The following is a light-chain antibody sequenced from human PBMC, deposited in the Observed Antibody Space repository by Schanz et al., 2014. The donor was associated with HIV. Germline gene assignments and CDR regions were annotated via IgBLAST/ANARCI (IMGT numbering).Light chain of an antibody. J-gene: IGKJ1*01. CDR2: DAS. Sequence: ETVLTQSPDTLSLSPGESATLSCRASQSVGSNWLAWYQQKPGQAPRLLIYDASSRATGIPDRFSGSGSGTDFTLTISRLEPEDFAVYYCQQFGISPPWTFGQGTKVEI. CDR1: QSVGSNW. CDR3: QQFGISPPWT. V-gene: IGKV3-20*01.